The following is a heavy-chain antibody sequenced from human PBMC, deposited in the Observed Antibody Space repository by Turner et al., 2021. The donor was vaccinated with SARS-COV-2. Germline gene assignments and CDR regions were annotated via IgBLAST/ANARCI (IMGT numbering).Heavy chain of an antibody. CDR2: ISSSSSYI. Sequence: EVQLVVSGGGLVMPGGSLGLSCAASGFTLSSYSMNWVRQAPGKGLEWVSCISSSSSYIYYADSVKGRFTISRDNDKNSLYLQMNSLRAEDTAVYYCARWDNYYDSSGYYPDAFDIWGQGTMVTVSS. CDR1: GFTLSSYS. J-gene: IGHJ3*02. D-gene: IGHD3-22*01. CDR3: ARWDNYYDSSGYYPDAFDI. V-gene: IGHV3-21*01.